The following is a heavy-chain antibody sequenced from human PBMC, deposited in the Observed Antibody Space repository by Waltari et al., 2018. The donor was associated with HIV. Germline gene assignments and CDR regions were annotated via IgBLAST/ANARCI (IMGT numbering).Heavy chain of an antibody. D-gene: IGHD4-17*01. Sequence: EVQLLESGGGLVQPGGSLRLTCAASGFNFNIYVMNWGRQAPGERPEWVSLVSQTGHTTYYADSVKGRFTISRDNSKNTLYLQMNSLRAEDTAVYYCAKDRDDYGDYAFDYWGQGTLVTVSS. CDR1: GFNFNIYV. CDR3: AKDRDDYGDYAFDY. CDR2: VSQTGHTT. V-gene: IGHV3-23*01. J-gene: IGHJ4*02.